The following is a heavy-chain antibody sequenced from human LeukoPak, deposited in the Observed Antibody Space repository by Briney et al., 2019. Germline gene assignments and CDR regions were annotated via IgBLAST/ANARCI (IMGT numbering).Heavy chain of an antibody. J-gene: IGHJ3*02. CDR2: INHSGST. Sequence: SETLSLTCAVYGGSFSGYYWSWIRQPPGKGLEWIGEINHSGSTNYNPSLKSRVTISVDTSKNQFSLKLSSVTAADTAVYYCARHVRYSSGWYGNAFDIWGRGTMVTVSS. CDR1: GGSFSGYY. D-gene: IGHD6-19*01. V-gene: IGHV4-34*01. CDR3: ARHVRYSSGWYGNAFDI.